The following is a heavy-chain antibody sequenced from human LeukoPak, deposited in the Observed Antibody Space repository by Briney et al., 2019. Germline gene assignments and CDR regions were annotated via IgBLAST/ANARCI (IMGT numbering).Heavy chain of an antibody. CDR2: ISGSGGST. CDR1: GFTFSSYA. CDR3: AREGTVTTVIDY. J-gene: IGHJ4*02. Sequence: GGSLRLSCAASGFTFSSYAKSWVRQAPGKGLEWVSAISGSGGSTYYADSVKGRFTISRDNSKNTLYLQMNSLRAEDTAVYYCAREGTVTTVIDYWGQGTLVTVSS. D-gene: IGHD4-17*01. V-gene: IGHV3-23*01.